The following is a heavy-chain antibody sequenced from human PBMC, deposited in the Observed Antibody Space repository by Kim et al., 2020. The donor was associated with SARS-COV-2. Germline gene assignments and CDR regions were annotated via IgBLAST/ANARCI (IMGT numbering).Heavy chain of an antibody. CDR3: ARGAGTSDFDY. CDR2: ITSDGSST. D-gene: IGHD6-19*01. Sequence: GGSLRLSCAASGFTFSSYWMHWVRQAPGKGLVWVSRITSDGSSTSYADSVKGRFTISRDNAKNTLYLQMNSLRAEDTAVYYCARGAGTSDFDYWGQGTLVTVSS. CDR1: GFTFSSYW. J-gene: IGHJ4*02. V-gene: IGHV3-74*01.